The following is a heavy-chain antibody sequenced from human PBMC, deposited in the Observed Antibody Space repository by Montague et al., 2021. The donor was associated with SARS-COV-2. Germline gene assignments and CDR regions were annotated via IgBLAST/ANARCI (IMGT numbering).Heavy chain of an antibody. V-gene: IGHV3-74*03. J-gene: IGHJ3*02. Sequence: SLRLSCAASGFTFSSYCMHWVGWARTTGLNRVPCLAIQGQIATSHDSATGRYTTSRDNAKATLYLQMNSLRVEDTAVYYCARNLASAAPGAFDIWGQGT. D-gene: IGHD6-13*01. CDR3: ARNLASAAPGAFDI. CDR1: GFTFSSYC. CDR2: LAIQGQIA.